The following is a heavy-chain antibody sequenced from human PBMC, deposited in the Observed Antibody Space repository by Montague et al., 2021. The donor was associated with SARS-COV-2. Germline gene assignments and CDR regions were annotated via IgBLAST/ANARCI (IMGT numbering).Heavy chain of an antibody. Sequence: SLRLSCAGSGFTVADYAMHWVRQDPGKGLEWVSLISGDGGATYYAESVKGRFSISRDNSKNSLYLQMNSLRTEDTALYYCAKDWPPNYDFWSGYMVDFWGQGTLVTVSS. CDR1: GFTVADYA. CDR3: AKDWPPNYDFWSGYMVDF. V-gene: IGHV3-43*02. CDR2: ISGDGGAT. J-gene: IGHJ4*02. D-gene: IGHD3-3*01.